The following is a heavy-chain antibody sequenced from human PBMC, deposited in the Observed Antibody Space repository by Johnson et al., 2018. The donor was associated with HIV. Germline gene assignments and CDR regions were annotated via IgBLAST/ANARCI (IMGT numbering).Heavy chain of an antibody. V-gene: IGHV3-23*04. CDR2: ISGSGGST. CDR1: GFTFSSYA. CDR3: ARAVYGGAFDI. J-gene: IGHJ3*02. Sequence: DVQVVESGGGLGQPGGSLRLSCAASGFTFSSYAMSWVRQAPGKGLEWVSAISGSGGSTYYADSVKGRFTISRDNAKNSLYLQMNSLRAEDTAVYYCARAVYGGAFDIWGQGTMVTVSS. D-gene: IGHD5/OR15-5a*01.